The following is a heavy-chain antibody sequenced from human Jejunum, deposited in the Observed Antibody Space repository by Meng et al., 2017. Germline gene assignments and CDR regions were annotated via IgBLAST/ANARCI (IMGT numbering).Heavy chain of an antibody. CDR3: ARRSLGEMSGDPDY. CDR1: GYSFMTYA. D-gene: IGHD3-16*01. J-gene: IGHJ4*02. V-gene: IGHV7-4-1*02. Sequence: QVQLVQSGSELKNPGASVTVSCKASGYSFMTYALNWVRQAPGQGLAWMGWINTYSGSPTYAQGFTGRFVFSLDTSVSTAYLQINNLQSDDTAVYYCARRSLGEMSGDPDYWGQGTLVTVSS. CDR2: INTYSGSP.